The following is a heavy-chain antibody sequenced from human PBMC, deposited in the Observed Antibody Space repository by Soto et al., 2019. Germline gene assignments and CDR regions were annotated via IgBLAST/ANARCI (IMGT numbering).Heavy chain of an antibody. D-gene: IGHD5-18*01. V-gene: IGHV1-8*01. CDR3: AREWGYSYGFGY. Sequence: QVQLVQSGAEVKKPGASVKVSCKASGYTFTSYDINWVRQATGQGLEWMGWMNPNSGNTAYAQKFQGRVTMTRNTSISTAHMELSSLRSEDTAVYYCAREWGYSYGFGYWGQGTLVTVSS. J-gene: IGHJ4*02. CDR1: GYTFTSYD. CDR2: MNPNSGNT.